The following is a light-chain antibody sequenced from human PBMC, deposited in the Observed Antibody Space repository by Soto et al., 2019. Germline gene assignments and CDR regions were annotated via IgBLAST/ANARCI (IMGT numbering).Light chain of an antibody. V-gene: IGKV3-15*01. Sequence: EIVMTRSPAILSVSPGERANLSCRASQSVSSNLAWYQQKPGQTPRLLIFGTLTRATGIPARFSGSVSGTEFTLTISSVQSEDVAVYYCHQYNNWLWTFGQGTKVDIK. CDR1: QSVSSN. J-gene: IGKJ1*01. CDR2: GTL. CDR3: HQYNNWLWT.